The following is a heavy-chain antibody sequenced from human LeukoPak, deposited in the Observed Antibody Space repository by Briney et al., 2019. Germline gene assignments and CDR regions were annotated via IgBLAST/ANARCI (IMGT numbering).Heavy chain of an antibody. V-gene: IGHV4-34*01. J-gene: IGHJ5*02. D-gene: IGHD2-15*01. CDR3: ARGVVPGWFDP. Sequence: SETLSLTCAVYGGSFSGYYWSWIRQPPGKGLEWIGEINHSGSTNYNPSLKSRVTISVDTSKNQFSLKLSSVTAADTAVYYRARGVVPGWFDPWGQGTLVTVSS. CDR2: INHSGST. CDR1: GGSFSGYY.